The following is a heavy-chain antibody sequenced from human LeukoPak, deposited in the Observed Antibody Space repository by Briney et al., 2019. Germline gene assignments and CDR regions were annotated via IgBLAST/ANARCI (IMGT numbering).Heavy chain of an antibody. CDR3: ARGGRQWYGERRNWFDP. Sequence: SETLSLTCAVYGGSLHNHFWSWIRLSPGKGLEWIGEVGDGEATNFNPSLKTRVAISTDRPKNQVSLKLKSVTDADTAIYYCARGGRQWYGERRNWFDPWGQGTQVTVSS. CDR2: VGDGEAT. V-gene: IGHV4-34*01. D-gene: IGHD3-10*01. J-gene: IGHJ5*02. CDR1: GGSLHNHF.